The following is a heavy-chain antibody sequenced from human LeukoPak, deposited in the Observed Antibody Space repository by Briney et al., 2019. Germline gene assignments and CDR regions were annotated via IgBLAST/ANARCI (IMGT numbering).Heavy chain of an antibody. J-gene: IGHJ6*02. CDR3: AADRLYQLRPRYYGMGV. Sequence: ASVKVSCKVSGYTLTELSMHWVRQAPGKGLEWMGGFDPEDGETIYAQKFQGRVTMTEDTSTDTAYMELSSLRSEDTAVYYCAADRLYQLRPRYYGMGVWGQGTTVTVSS. CDR2: FDPEDGET. V-gene: IGHV1-24*01. D-gene: IGHD2-2*01. CDR1: GYTLTELS.